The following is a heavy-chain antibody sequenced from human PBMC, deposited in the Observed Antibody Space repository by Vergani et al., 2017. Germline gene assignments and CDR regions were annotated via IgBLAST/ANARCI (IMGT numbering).Heavy chain of an antibody. J-gene: IGHJ4*02. CDR2: VSHSGST. CDR1: GYSITSGFY. V-gene: IGHV4-38-2*01. D-gene: IGHD3-10*01. CDR3: AKQYASGSYKH. Sequence: QVQLQESGPGLVKPSETLSLTCSVSGYSITSGFYWAWIRQPPGKGLEWIVSVSHSGSTFYNSSLRSRVTITLDTSRNQFSLNLRSVIAADTAMYYCAKQYASGSYKHWGQGTLVTVSS.